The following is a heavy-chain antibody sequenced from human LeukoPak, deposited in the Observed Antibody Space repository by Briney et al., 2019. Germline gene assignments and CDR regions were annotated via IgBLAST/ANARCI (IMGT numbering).Heavy chain of an antibody. D-gene: IGHD3-10*01. CDR3: ARETEYYGSGCYLYYYYGMDV. J-gene: IGHJ6*02. CDR1: GFTFSSYA. V-gene: IGHV3-30-3*01. Sequence: PAGSLRLSCAASGFTFSSYAMHWIRQAPGKGLEWVAVISSNGSNKYYASSVKRLFTISRATYKNTLYLQMNSLRAEETAVYYCARETEYYGSGCYLYYYYGMDVWGQGTTVTVSS. CDR2: ISSNGSNK.